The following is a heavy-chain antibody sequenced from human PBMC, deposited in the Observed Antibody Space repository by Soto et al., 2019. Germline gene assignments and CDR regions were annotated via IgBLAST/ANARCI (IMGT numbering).Heavy chain of an antibody. J-gene: IGHJ5*01. CDR3: ARDDYGGNSGVLVDS. Sequence: ASVKVSCKASGYTFTGYYMHWVRQAPGQGLEWMGWINPNNGATNYAQNFQGRVTTTRDTSISTAYMELSSLRSDDTAVYYCARDDYGGNSGVLVDSWGHGTRVTVSS. V-gene: IGHV1-2*02. CDR2: INPNNGAT. CDR1: GYTFTGYY. D-gene: IGHD4-17*01.